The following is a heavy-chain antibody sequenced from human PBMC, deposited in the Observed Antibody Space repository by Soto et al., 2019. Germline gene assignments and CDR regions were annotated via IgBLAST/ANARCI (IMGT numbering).Heavy chain of an antibody. CDR1: GYTFTSYA. CDR2: INAGNGNT. CDR3: ARSSMVRGVDGWFDP. J-gene: IGHJ5*02. Sequence: ASVKVSCKASGYTFTSYAMHWVRQALGQRLEWMGWINAGNGNTKYSQKFQGRVTITRDTSASTAYMELSSLRSEDTAVYYCARSSMVRGVDGWFDPRGQGTLVTVSS. V-gene: IGHV1-3*01. D-gene: IGHD3-10*01.